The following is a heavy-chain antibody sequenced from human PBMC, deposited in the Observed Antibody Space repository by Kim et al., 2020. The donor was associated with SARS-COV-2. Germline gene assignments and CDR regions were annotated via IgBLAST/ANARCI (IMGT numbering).Heavy chain of an antibody. CDR3: AKDMSEGGYSYGYLGYYGMDV. CDR1: GFTFDDYA. V-gene: IGHV3-9*01. Sequence: GGSLRLSCAASGFTFDDYAMHWVRQAPGKGLEWVSGISWNSGSIGYADSVKGRFTISRDNAKNSLYLQMNSLRAEDTALYYCAKDMSEGGYSYGYLGYYGMDVWGQGTTVTVSS. CDR2: ISWNSGSI. D-gene: IGHD5-18*01. J-gene: IGHJ6*02.